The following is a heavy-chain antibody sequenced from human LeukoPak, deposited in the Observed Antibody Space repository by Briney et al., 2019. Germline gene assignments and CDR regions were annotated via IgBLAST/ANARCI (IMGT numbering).Heavy chain of an antibody. Sequence: ASVKVSCKASGYTFTGYYMHWVRQAPGQGLEWMGWINPNRGGTNYAQKFQGRVTMTRDTSISTAYMELSRLRSDDTAVYYCARDQTSSSWFFPNYYYYYMDVWGKGTTVTISS. D-gene: IGHD6-13*01. V-gene: IGHV1-2*02. CDR3: ARDQTSSSWFFPNYYYYYMDV. CDR2: INPNRGGT. J-gene: IGHJ6*03. CDR1: GYTFTGYY.